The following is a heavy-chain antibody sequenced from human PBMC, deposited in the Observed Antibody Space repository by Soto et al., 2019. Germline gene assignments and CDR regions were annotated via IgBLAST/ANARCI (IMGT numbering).Heavy chain of an antibody. CDR2: VSGSGSNT. CDR3: AKEDYYGSGSTS. CDR1: GFTFSSFA. J-gene: IGHJ4*02. D-gene: IGHD3-10*01. V-gene: IGHV3-23*01. Sequence: GGSLRLSCAASGFTFSSFAMGWVRQAPGKGLEWVSTVSGSGSNTYAADSVKGRFTISRDNSKNTLYLQMNSLRSEDTAAYYCAKEDYYGSGSTSWGQGTLVTVSS.